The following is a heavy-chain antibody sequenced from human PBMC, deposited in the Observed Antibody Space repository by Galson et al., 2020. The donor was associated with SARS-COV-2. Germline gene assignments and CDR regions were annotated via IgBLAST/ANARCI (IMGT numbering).Heavy chain of an antibody. Sequence: ASVTVSCKASGYTFTSYGISWVRQAPGQGLEWMGWISAYNGNTNYAQKLQGRVTMTTDTSTSTAYMELRSLRSDDTAVYYCARDIVVVVAATRAFDIWGQGTMVTVSS. V-gene: IGHV1-18*01. D-gene: IGHD2-15*01. CDR3: ARDIVVVVAATRAFDI. CDR2: ISAYNGNT. J-gene: IGHJ3*02. CDR1: GYTFTSYG.